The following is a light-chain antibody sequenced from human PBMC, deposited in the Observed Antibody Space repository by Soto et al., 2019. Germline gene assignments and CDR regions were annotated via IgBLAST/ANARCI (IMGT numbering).Light chain of an antibody. V-gene: IGLV1-51*02. J-gene: IGLJ2*01. Sequence: QSVLTQPPSVSATPGQRVSISCSGSSSNIGGNYVYWYQQLPGTAPKLLIYENNERPSGIPDRFSASKSGTSATLAISGLQTGDEADYYCGTWDNSLNTGVFGGGTKLTVL. CDR3: GTWDNSLNTGV. CDR1: SSNIGGNY. CDR2: ENN.